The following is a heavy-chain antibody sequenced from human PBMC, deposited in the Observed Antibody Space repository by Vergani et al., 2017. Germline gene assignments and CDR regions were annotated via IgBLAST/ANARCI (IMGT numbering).Heavy chain of an antibody. Sequence: EVQLLESGGGLVQPGGSLRLSCAASGFTFSSYAMSWVRQAPGKGLEWVSAISGSGGSTYYAGSVQGRFTISRDNSKNTLYLQMNSRRAEDTAVYYCAKGRRGIAAAGTWGQGTLVIVSS. CDR1: GFTFSSYA. CDR2: ISGSGGST. V-gene: IGHV3-23*01. J-gene: IGHJ4*02. CDR3: AKGRRGIAAAGT. D-gene: IGHD6-13*01.